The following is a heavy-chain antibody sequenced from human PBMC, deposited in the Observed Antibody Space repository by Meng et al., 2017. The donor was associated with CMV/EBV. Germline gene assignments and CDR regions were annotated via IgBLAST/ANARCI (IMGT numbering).Heavy chain of an antibody. Sequence: VQLVGSGGGVVQAGGSLRLSCAASGFTFSSYGMHWVRQAPGKGLEWVAFIRYDGSNKYYADSVKGRFTISRDNSKNTLYLQMNSLRAEDTAVYYCAKPPMASGDYFDYWGQGTLVTVSS. CDR1: GFTFSSYG. D-gene: IGHD3-10*01. CDR3: AKPPMASGDYFDY. J-gene: IGHJ4*02. CDR2: IRYDGSNK. V-gene: IGHV3-30*02.